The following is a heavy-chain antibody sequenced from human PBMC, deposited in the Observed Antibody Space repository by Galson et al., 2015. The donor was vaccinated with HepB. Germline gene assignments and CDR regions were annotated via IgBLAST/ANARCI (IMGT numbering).Heavy chain of an antibody. J-gene: IGHJ4*02. V-gene: IGHV2-5*02. Sequence: PALVKPTQTLTLTCTFSGFSLSTSGVGVGWIRQPPGKALEWLALIYWDDDKRYSPSVESRLTITKDTSKNQVVLTMTNMDPVDTATYYCAHMPNYYDNGGLDYWGQGTLVTVSS. CDR1: GFSLSTSGVG. D-gene: IGHD3-22*01. CDR2: IYWDDDK. CDR3: AHMPNYYDNGGLDY.